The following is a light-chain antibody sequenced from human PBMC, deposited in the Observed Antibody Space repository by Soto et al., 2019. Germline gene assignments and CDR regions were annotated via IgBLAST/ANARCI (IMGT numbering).Light chain of an antibody. CDR1: QVISTS. CDR2: AAS. V-gene: IGKV1-9*01. CDR3: QQLFDSPIT. Sequence: LTQSPCTLSWSPGESVTITCRASQVISTSLAWYQVKPGKAPKLLIYAASTLESGVPSRFSATVSGTEFSLTITSLQPEDFATYYCQQLFDSPITFGQGTRLEIK. J-gene: IGKJ5*01.